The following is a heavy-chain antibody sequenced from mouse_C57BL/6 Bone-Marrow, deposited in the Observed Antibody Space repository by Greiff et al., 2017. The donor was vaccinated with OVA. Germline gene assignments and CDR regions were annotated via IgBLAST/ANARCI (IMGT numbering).Heavy chain of an antibody. CDR2: ISYSGST. D-gene: IGHD1-1*01. V-gene: IGHV3-8*01. J-gene: IGHJ1*03. CDR1: GYSITSDY. CDR3: ARWGVYYGSSYGYFDV. Sequence: DVKLVESGPGLAKPSQTLSLTCSVTGYSITSDYWNWIRKFPGNKLEYMGYISYSGSTYYNPSLKSRISITRDTSKNQYYLQLNSVTTEDTATYYCARWGVYYGSSYGYFDVWGTGTTVTVSS.